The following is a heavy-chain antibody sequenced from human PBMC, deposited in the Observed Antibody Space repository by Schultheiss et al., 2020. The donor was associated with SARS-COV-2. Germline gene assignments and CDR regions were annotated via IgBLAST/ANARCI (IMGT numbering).Heavy chain of an antibody. Sequence: GGSLRLSCTGSGFTFSGSTMHWVRQASGKGLEWVSAISASGHTTYYTDSVKGRFTISRDNSKNTLYLQLNSLRAEDTAVYYCTTYFRYDRGDQVEYWGQGTLVTVSS. D-gene: IGHD3-22*01. V-gene: IGHV3-23*01. CDR2: ISASGHTT. J-gene: IGHJ4*02. CDR3: TTYFRYDRGDQVEY. CDR1: GFTFSGST.